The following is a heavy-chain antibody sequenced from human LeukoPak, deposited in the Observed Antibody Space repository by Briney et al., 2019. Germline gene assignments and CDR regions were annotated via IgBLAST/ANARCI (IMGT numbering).Heavy chain of an antibody. V-gene: IGHV3-23*01. J-gene: IGHJ4*02. D-gene: IGHD3-9*01. CDR2: ISDSGFST. CDR3: ARDTYYDILTGYYDY. CDR1: GFTFSSYA. Sequence: GGSLRLSCAASGFTFSSYALNWVRQAPGKGLEWVSGISDSGFSTYYADSVKGRFTISRDNAKNSLYLQMNSLRAEDTAVYYCARDTYYDILTGYYDYWGQGTLVTVSS.